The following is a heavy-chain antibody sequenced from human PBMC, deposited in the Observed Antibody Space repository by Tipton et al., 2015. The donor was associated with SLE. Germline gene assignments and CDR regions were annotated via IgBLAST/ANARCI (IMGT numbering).Heavy chain of an antibody. Sequence: TLSLTCTIFPGSISPYQWSWVRQSPGKGRGWVGYIDDSGNANYISSLRSRVTMSVDVSKRRVSLRLTSVTAADTAVYYCVRDRGDGYRGPLDIWGQGALVTVAS. V-gene: IGHV4-59*01. J-gene: IGHJ3*02. CDR2: IDDSGNA. CDR3: VRDRGDGYRGPLDI. CDR1: PGSISPYQ. D-gene: IGHD5-24*01.